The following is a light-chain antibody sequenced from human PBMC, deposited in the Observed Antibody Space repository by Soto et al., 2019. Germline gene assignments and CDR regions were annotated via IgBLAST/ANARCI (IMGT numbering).Light chain of an antibody. CDR3: QTWGTGIHGNWV. V-gene: IGLV4-69*01. Sequence: QPVLTQSPSASASLGASVKLTCTLSSGHTTYAIAWHQQQPEKGPRYLMKLNSDGSHSKGDGIPDRFSGSSSGAERYLTIPSLQSEDEADYYCQTWGTGIHGNWVFGGGTKLTVL. J-gene: IGLJ3*02. CDR2: LNSDGSH. CDR1: SGHTTYA.